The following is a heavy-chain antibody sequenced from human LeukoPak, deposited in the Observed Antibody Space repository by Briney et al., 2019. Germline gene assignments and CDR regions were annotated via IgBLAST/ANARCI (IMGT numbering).Heavy chain of an antibody. J-gene: IGHJ4*02. CDR3: AKGLGYCSGGSCYVSFDY. D-gene: IGHD2-15*01. CDR1: GVTFSSYA. V-gene: IGHV3-23*01. Sequence: GGSLRLSCAASGVTFSSYAMSWVRQAPGKGLEWASAISGSGGSTYYADSVKGRFTISRDNSKNTLYLQMNSLRAEDTAVYYCAKGLGYCSGGSCYVSFDYWGQGTLVTVSS. CDR2: ISGSGGST.